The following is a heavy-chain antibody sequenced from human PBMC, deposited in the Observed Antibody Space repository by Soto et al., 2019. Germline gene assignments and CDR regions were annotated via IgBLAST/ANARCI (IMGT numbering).Heavy chain of an antibody. D-gene: IGHD2-21*01. J-gene: IGHJ6*02. Sequence: GGSLRLSCAASGFTFSSYGMHWVRQAPGKGLEWVAVISYDGSNKYYADSVKGRFTISRDNSKNTLYLQMNSLRAEDTAVYYCAKGDSAYYYGMDVWGQGTTVTVSS. CDR3: AKGDSAYYYGMDV. CDR2: ISYDGSNK. V-gene: IGHV3-30*18. CDR1: GFTFSSYG.